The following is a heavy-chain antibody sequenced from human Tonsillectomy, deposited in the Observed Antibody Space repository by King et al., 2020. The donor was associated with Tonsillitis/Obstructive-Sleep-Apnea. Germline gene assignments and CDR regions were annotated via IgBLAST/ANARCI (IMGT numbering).Heavy chain of an antibody. CDR3: ARGFGDYLYYFDS. D-gene: IGHD3-10*01. CDR1: GFTFSSFA. V-gene: IGHV3-23*04. Sequence: VQLVESGGGLVQPGGSLRLSCAASGFTFSSFAMSWVRQAPGKGLEWVSAISSSGDGTYYAGSVTGRFSISRDNSKNTLYLQMHSLRAEDTAVYYCARGFGDYLYYFDSWGQGTLVTVSS. J-gene: IGHJ4*02. CDR2: ISSSGDGT.